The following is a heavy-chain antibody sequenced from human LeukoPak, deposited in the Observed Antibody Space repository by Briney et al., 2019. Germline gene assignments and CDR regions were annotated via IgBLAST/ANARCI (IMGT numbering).Heavy chain of an antibody. D-gene: IGHD6-13*01. CDR1: GGSFSGYY. Sequence: SETLSLTCAVYGGSFSGYYWSWIRQPPGKGLEWIGSIYYSGSTYYNPSLKSRVTISVDTSKNQFSLKLSSVTAADTAVYYCARLSRQQLPLDYWGQGTLVTVSS. CDR2: IYYSGST. J-gene: IGHJ4*02. CDR3: ARLSRQQLPLDY. V-gene: IGHV4-34*01.